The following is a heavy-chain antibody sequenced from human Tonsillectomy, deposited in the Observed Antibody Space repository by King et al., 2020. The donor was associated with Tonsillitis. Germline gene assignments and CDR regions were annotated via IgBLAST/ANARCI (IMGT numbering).Heavy chain of an antibody. J-gene: IGHJ4*02. Sequence: HVQLVESGGGVVQPGRSLRLSCAASGFTFSSYAMHWVRQAPGKGLEWVAVISYDGSNKYYADSVKGRFTISRDNSKNTLYLQMNSLRAEDTAVYYCAREPLAGSWYSWAFDYWGQGTLVTVSS. V-gene: IGHV3-30-3*01. CDR1: GFTFSSYA. D-gene: IGHD6-13*01. CDR2: ISYDGSNK. CDR3: AREPLAGSWYSWAFDY.